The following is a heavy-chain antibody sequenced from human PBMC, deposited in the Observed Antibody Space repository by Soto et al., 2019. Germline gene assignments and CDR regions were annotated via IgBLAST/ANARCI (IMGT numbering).Heavy chain of an antibody. J-gene: IGHJ6*02. Sequence: QVQLQESGPGLVKPSETLSLTCTVSGGSVSSGSYYWSWIRHPPGKGLEWIGYIYYSGSTNYNPSLKSRVTISVDTSKNQFSLKLSSVTAADTAVYYCARDTGTTGRVYYYYYYGMDVWGQGTTVTVSS. CDR1: GGSVSSGSYY. V-gene: IGHV4-61*01. CDR2: IYYSGST. D-gene: IGHD1-7*01. CDR3: ARDTGTTGRVYYYYYYGMDV.